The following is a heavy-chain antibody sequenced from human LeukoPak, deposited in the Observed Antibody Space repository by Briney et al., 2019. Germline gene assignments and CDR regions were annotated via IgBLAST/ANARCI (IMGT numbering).Heavy chain of an antibody. D-gene: IGHD3-3*01. J-gene: IGHJ6*02. CDR3: ARHGGNDFWSGYYLGRYYYYGMDV. CDR1: GGSFSGYY. CDR2: IYYSGST. Sequence: SETLSLTCAVYGGSFSGYYWGWIRQPPGKGLEWIGSIYYSGSTYYNPSLKSRVTISVDTSKNQFSLKLSSVTAADTAVYYCARHGGNDFWSGYYLGRYYYYGMDVWGQGTTVTVSS. V-gene: IGHV4-39*01.